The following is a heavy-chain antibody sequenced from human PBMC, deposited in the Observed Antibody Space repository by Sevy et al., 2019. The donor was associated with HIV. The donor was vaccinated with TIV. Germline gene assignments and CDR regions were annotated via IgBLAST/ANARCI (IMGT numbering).Heavy chain of an antibody. J-gene: IGHJ6*02. V-gene: IGHV4-4*02. CDR2: IHHSGST. CDR1: GGSISTNNW. CDR3: ARDLNDFWSGPLDV. D-gene: IGHD3-3*01. Sequence: SENLSLTCAVSGGSISTNNWWSWVRQSPGEGLEWIGEIHHSGSTNYNPSLKSRVTMSVDKSKNQFSLKLTSVTAADTAVYYCARDLNDFWSGPLDVWGQGTTVTVSS.